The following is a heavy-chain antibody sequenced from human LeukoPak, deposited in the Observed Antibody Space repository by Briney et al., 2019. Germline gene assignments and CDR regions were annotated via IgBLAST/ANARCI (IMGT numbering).Heavy chain of an antibody. D-gene: IGHD6-13*01. CDR2: ISSSSSYI. CDR3: ARAGTAAAAFDI. CDR1: GFTFSSYS. V-gene: IGHV3-21*01. Sequence: GGSLRPSCAASGFTFSSYSMNWVRQAPGKGLEWVSSISSSSSYIYYADSVKGRFTISRDNAKNSLYLRMNSLRAEDTAVYYCARAGTAAAAFDIWGQGTMVTVSS. J-gene: IGHJ3*02.